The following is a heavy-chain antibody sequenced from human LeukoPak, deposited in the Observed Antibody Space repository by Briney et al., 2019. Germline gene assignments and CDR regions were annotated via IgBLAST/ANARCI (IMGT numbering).Heavy chain of an antibody. V-gene: IGHV4-34*01. CDR2: INHSGST. D-gene: IGHD2-2*01. J-gene: IGHJ6*03. Sequence: SETLSLTCAVYGGSFSGYYWSWIRQPPGKGLEWIGEINHSGSTNYNPSLKSRVTISVDTSKNQFSLKLSSVTAADTAVYYCARDRVVPAPKRTRRPYYYMDVWGKGTTVTVSS. CDR1: GGSFSGYY. CDR3: ARDRVVPAPKRTRRPYYYMDV.